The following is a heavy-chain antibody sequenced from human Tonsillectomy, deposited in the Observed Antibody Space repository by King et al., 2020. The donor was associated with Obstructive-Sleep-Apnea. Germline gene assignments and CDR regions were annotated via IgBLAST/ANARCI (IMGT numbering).Heavy chain of an antibody. J-gene: IGHJ4*02. CDR1: GYTFTSHD. D-gene: IGHD2-2*01. V-gene: IGHV1-8*01. CDR3: ARVLGYCSSTSWGGVDY. CDR2: MNPISGNA. Sequence: VQLVESGAEVKRPGASVKVSCKASGYTFTSHDINWVRQATGQGLDWMGWMNPISGNAGFAQKFQGRVTMTRDTYLSTAYMGLSGLRSEDTAVYYCARVLGYCSSTSWGGVDYWGQGTLVTVSS.